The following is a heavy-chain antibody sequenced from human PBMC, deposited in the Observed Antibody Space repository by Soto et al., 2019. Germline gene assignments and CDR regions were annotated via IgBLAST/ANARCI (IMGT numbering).Heavy chain of an antibody. CDR1: GFTFSSYG. CDR3: AKDEVLVEVVARDYYGMDV. Sequence: QVQLVESGGGVVQPGRSLRLSCVVSGFTFSSYGMHWVRQAPGKGLEWGAVISYDGRKKYYADSVKGRFTISRDNSKNTLYLQMNNLRAEDTVVYYCAKDEVLVEVVARDYYGMDVWGQGTTVTVSS. D-gene: IGHD2-15*01. CDR2: ISYDGRKK. V-gene: IGHV3-30*18. J-gene: IGHJ6*02.